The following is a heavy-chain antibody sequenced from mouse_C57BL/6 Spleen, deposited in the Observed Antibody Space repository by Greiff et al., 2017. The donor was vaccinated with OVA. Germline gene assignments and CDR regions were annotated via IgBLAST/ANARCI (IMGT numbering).Heavy chain of an antibody. Sequence: QVQLQQSGPELVKPGASVKISCKASGYSFTSYYIHWVKQRPGQGLEWIGWIYPGSGNTKYNEKFKGKATLTADTSSSTAYMQLSSLTSEDSAVYYCARDDCYGWFAYWGQGTLVTVSA. J-gene: IGHJ3*01. CDR1: GYSFTSYY. CDR3: ARDDCYGWFAY. CDR2: IYPGSGNT. V-gene: IGHV1-66*01. D-gene: IGHD2-3*01.